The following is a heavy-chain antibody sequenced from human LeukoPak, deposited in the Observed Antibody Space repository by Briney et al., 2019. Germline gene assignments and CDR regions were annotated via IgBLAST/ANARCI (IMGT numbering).Heavy chain of an antibody. V-gene: IGHV7-4-1*02. Sequence: ASVKVSCKASGYTFTSYAMNWVRQAPGQGLEWMGWINTNTGNPTYAQGFTGRFVFSLDTSVSTAYLQISSLKAEDTAVYYCARATNYGDYASPLNYYYYYMDVWGKGTTVTVSS. CDR3: ARATNYGDYASPLNYYYYYMDV. D-gene: IGHD4-17*01. CDR1: GYTFTSYA. CDR2: INTNTGNP. J-gene: IGHJ6*03.